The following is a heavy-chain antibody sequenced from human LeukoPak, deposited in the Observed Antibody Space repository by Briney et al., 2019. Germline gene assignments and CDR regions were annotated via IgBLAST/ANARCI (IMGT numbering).Heavy chain of an antibody. Sequence: GGSLRLSCAASGFTFSSYGMHWVRQAPGKGLEWVAVIWHDGSNKYYADSVKGRFTISRDNSKDTLYLQMNSLRAEDTAVYYCARARSVSYCGGDCYLDYWGQGTLVTVSS. J-gene: IGHJ4*02. V-gene: IGHV3-33*01. CDR3: ARARSVSYCGGDCYLDY. D-gene: IGHD2-21*02. CDR1: GFTFSSYG. CDR2: IWHDGSNK.